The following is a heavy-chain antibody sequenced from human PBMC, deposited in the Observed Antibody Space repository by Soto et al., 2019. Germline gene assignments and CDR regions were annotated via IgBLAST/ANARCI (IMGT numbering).Heavy chain of an antibody. CDR2: IYYSGST. CDR3: ARLYYYDSSGYPENFDY. Sequence: PSETLSLTCTVSGGSISSGDYYWSWIRQPPGKGLEWIGYIYYSGSTYYNPSLESRVTISVDTSKNQFSLKLSSVTAADTAVYYCARLYYYDSSGYPENFDYWGQGTLVTVSS. D-gene: IGHD3-22*01. V-gene: IGHV4-30-4*01. J-gene: IGHJ4*02. CDR1: GGSISSGDYY.